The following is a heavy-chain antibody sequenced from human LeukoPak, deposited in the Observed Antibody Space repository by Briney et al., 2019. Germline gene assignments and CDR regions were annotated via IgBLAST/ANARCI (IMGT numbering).Heavy chain of an antibody. CDR3: ARDFRGSVDAFDI. CDR1: GGSISDYY. J-gene: IGHJ3*02. Sequence: SQTLSLTCTVSGGSISDYYWNWMRQPPGKGLEWIGYIYYSGRTNYNPSLKSRVSISVDTSKNQFSLKLSSVTAADTAVYYCARDFRGSVDAFDIWGQGTMVAVSS. V-gene: IGHV4-59*01. CDR2: IYYSGRT.